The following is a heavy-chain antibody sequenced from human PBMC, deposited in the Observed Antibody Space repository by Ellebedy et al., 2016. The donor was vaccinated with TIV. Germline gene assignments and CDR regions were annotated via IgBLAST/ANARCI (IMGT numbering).Heavy chain of an antibody. J-gene: IGHJ4*02. D-gene: IGHD3-22*01. V-gene: IGHV3-23*01. CDR3: TTRVRGQITLILVGPL. CDR1: GFTFSSYA. CDR2: ISGSGGST. Sequence: GESLKISXAASGFTFSSYAMSWVRQAPGKGLEWVSAISGSGGSTYYADSVKGRFTISRDNSKNTLYLQMNSLRAEDTAVYYCTTRVRGQITLILVGPLWGQGTLVTVSS.